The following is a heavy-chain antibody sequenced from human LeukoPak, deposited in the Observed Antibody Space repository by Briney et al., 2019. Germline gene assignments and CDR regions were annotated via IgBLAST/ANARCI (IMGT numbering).Heavy chain of an antibody. V-gene: IGHV4-61*02. J-gene: IGHJ5*02. CDR3: ARFETDWLDP. D-gene: IGHD3-10*01. CDR1: GGSVSSGSYY. CDR2: IYTSGTT. Sequence: SQTLSLTCTVSGGSVSSGSYYWSWIRQPAGKGLEWIGRIYTSGTTNYNPSLKSQVTISIDTSKNQFSLNLGSVTAADTAVYYCARFETDWLDPWGQGTLVTVSS.